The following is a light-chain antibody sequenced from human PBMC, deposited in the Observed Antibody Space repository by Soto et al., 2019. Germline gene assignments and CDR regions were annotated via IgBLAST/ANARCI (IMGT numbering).Light chain of an antibody. CDR1: QTIGGR. V-gene: IGKV1-12*01. J-gene: IGKJ1*01. Sequence: DIQLTQSPSALSSFLLGIIPITYLASQTIGGRLAWFQQKPGKAPQYLIQAASSLKSGVPSRFSGSGSGTEFILTISNLQPDDFASYFCQQCNCYPQTFGLGTKVDI. CDR3: QQCNCYPQT. CDR2: AAS.